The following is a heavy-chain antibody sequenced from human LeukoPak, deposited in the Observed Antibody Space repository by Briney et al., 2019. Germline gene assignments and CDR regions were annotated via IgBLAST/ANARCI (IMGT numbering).Heavy chain of an antibody. Sequence: SETLSLTCTVSDGSMTNYHWTWIRQSPGKAPEYIGYIYNIETTNYNPSLMSRVTVSVDMSKKQFSLRLNSVTAADTAVYYCARGSDGYRFDPWGQGILVTVSS. CDR2: IYNIETT. J-gene: IGHJ5*02. CDR1: DGSMTNYH. CDR3: ARGSDGYRFDP. V-gene: IGHV4-59*01. D-gene: IGHD5-18*01.